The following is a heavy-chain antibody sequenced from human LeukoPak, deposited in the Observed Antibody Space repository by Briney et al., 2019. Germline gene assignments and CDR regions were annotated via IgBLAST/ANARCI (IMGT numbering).Heavy chain of an antibody. J-gene: IGHJ6*03. CDR1: GGSISSYY. V-gene: IGHV4-59*01. Sequence: PSETLSLTCTVSGGSISSYYWSWIQQPPGKGLEWIGYIYYSGSTNYNPSLKSRVTISVDTSKNQFSLKLSSVTAADTAVYYCARDSSSYGGMDVWGKGTTVTVSS. CDR3: ARDSSSYGGMDV. CDR2: IYYSGST. D-gene: IGHD6-6*01.